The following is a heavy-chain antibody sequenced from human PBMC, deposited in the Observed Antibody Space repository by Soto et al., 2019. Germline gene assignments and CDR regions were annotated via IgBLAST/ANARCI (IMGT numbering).Heavy chain of an antibody. Sequence: EASVKVSCKASGGTFSSYAISWVRQAPGQGLEWMGGIIPIFGTANYAQKFQGRVTITADKSTSTAYMELSSLRSEDTAVYYCNYGDRRGGYGMDVWGQGTTVTVSS. J-gene: IGHJ6*02. CDR3: NYGDRRGGYGMDV. CDR2: IIPIFGTA. D-gene: IGHD4-17*01. CDR1: GGTFSSYA. V-gene: IGHV1-69*06.